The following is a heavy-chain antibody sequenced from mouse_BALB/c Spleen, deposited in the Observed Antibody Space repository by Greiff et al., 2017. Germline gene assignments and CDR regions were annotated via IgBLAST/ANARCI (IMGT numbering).Heavy chain of an antibody. CDR1: GYTFTSYW. D-gene: IGHD1-1*01. CDR2: IYPGDGDT. V-gene: IGHV1-87*01. CDR3: ARKTVGYFDV. J-gene: IGHJ1*01. Sequence: QVQLQQSGAELARPGASVKLSCKASGYTFTSYWMQWVKQRPGQGLEWIGAIYPGDGDTRYTQKFKGKATLTADKSSSTAYMQLSSLASEDSAVYYCARKTVGYFDVWGAGTTVTVSS.